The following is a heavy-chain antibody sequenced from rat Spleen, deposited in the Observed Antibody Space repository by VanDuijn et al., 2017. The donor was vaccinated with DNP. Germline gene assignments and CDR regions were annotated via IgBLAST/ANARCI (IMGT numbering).Heavy chain of an antibody. CDR2: IIYDGSRT. D-gene: IGHD1-11*01. Sequence: EVQLVESGGGLVQPGRSLKLSCAASGLIFSDYDMAWVRQAPKKGLEWVATIIYDGSRTYYRDSVKGRFTISRDNAKNTQYLQMDSLRSEDTATYYCARQDYGGYEDWFAYWGQGVMVTVSS. J-gene: IGHJ2*01. CDR1: GLIFSDYD. V-gene: IGHV5S10*01. CDR3: ARQDYGGYEDWFAY.